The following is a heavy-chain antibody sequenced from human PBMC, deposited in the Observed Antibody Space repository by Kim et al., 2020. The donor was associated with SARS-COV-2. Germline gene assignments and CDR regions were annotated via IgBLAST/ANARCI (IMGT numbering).Heavy chain of an antibody. Sequence: ASVKVSCKASGYTFTSYYMHWVRQAPGQGLEWMGIINPSGGSTSYAQKFQGRVTMTRDTSTSTVYMELSSLRSEDTAVYYCARGKDFGWLLLSEPYYYYGMDVWGQGTTVTVSS. CDR3: ARGKDFGWLLLSEPYYYYGMDV. CDR2: INPSGGST. V-gene: IGHV1-46*01. J-gene: IGHJ6*02. CDR1: GYTFTSYY. D-gene: IGHD3-9*01.